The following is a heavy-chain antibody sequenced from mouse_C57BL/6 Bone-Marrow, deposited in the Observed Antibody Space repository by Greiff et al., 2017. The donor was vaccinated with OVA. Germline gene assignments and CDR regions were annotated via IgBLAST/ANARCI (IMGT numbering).Heavy chain of an antibody. CDR2: INPGSGGT. D-gene: IGHD4-1*01. CDR3: ARDWFDV. J-gene: IGHJ1*03. CDR1: GYAFTNYL. V-gene: IGHV1-54*01. Sequence: VKLQESGAELVRPGTSVKVSCKASGYAFTNYLIEWVKQRPGQGLEWIGVINPGSGGTNYNEKFKGKATLTADKSSSTAYMQLSSLTSEDSAVYFCARDWFDVWGTGTTVTVSS.